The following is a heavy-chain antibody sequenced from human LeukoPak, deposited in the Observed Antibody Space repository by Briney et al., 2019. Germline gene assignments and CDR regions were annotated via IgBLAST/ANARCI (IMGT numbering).Heavy chain of an antibody. CDR1: GDSVSSNSAA. Sequence: SQTLSLTCAISGDSVSSNSAAWNWIRQSPSRGLEWLGRTYYRSKWYNDYGESVKSRITINPDTSKNQSSLQLNSVTPEDSAVYYCARAPGSGETAFFDYWDQGTLVTVSS. D-gene: IGHD3-10*01. V-gene: IGHV6-1*01. CDR2: TYYRSKWYN. CDR3: ARAPGSGETAFFDY. J-gene: IGHJ4*02.